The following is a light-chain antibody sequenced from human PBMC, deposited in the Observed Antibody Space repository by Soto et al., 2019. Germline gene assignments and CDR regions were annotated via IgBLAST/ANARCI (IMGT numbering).Light chain of an antibody. J-gene: IGLJ2*01. CDR1: TSDVGGYNL. CDR2: EVI. Sequence: QSALTQPPSASGSLGQSVTISCPGTTSDVGGYNLVSWYQQHPGKAPKLMIYEVIKRPSGVPDRFSGSKSGNTASLTVSGLHAEDEADYYCSSYSGSDNFVVFGGGTKVTVL. CDR3: SSYSGSDNFVV. V-gene: IGLV2-8*01.